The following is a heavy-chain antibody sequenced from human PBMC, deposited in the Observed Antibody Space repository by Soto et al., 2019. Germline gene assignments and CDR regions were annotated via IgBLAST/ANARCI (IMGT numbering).Heavy chain of an antibody. CDR2: IDWNRATT. CDR1: GFIFDDYA. CDR3: VKDVDSRHYDFTNFDS. D-gene: IGHD3-3*01. V-gene: IGHV3-9*01. Sequence: EVQLLESGGGVVQPGGSLRLSCIASGFIFDDYAIHWVRRVPGKGLEWVSGIDWNRATTGYADSVKGRFTLSRDNARNSVLLQMNSLRSEDTARYYCVKDVDSRHYDFTNFDSWGQGALVTVSS. J-gene: IGHJ4*02.